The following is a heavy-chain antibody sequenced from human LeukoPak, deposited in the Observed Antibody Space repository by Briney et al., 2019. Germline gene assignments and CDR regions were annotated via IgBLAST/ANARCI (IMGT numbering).Heavy chain of an antibody. CDR2: IRGSGGGT. D-gene: IGHD2-2*01. J-gene: IGHJ4*02. V-gene: IGHV3-23*01. Sequence: TGGSLRLSCAVSGXTFTTIDVSWVRLAPGEGLEWVSAIRGSGGGTYYADSVKGRFTISRDNSKNTLYLQMNSLRAEDTAVYYCAKYCSSTDCSYFDCWGQGTLVTVSS. CDR3: AKYCSSTDCSYFDC. CDR1: GXTFTTID.